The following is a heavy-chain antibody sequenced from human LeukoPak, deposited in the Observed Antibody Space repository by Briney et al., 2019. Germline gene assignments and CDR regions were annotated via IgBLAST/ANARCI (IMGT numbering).Heavy chain of an antibody. J-gene: IGHJ3*02. V-gene: IGHV4-39*07. Sequence: SETLSLTCTVSGVSITSSSYYWGWIRQPPGKGLEWIGNVYYSGNTYYNPSLKSRVTISVDKSKNQFSLKLSSVTAADTAVYYCARVDVYYYDSSGYYAPDAFDIWGQGTMVTVSS. CDR3: ARVDVYYYDSSGYYAPDAFDI. CDR2: VYYSGNT. CDR1: GVSITSSSYY. D-gene: IGHD3-22*01.